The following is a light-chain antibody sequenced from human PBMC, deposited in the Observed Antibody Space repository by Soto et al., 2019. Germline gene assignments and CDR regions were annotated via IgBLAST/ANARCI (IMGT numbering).Light chain of an antibody. V-gene: IGLV2-14*01. CDR1: SSDVGGYNF. CDR2: EVS. CDR3: SSYTSSSTLL. Sequence: QSALTQPASVSGSPGQSITISCTGTSSDVGGYNFVSWYQQHPDKAPKLMIYEVSNRPSGVSNRFSGSKSGNTASLTISGLQAEDEADYYCSSYTSSSTLLFGGGTKLTDL. J-gene: IGLJ2*01.